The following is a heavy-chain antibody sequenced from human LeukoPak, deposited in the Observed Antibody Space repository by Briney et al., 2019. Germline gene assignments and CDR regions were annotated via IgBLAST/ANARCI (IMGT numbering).Heavy chain of an antibody. CDR1: GFTFSSYT. CDR3: ARDPKQSDGYTPYYFDY. D-gene: IGHD5-24*01. CDR2: ITSSSSYI. J-gene: IGHJ4*02. Sequence: GGSLRLSCAASGFTFSSYTMNWVRQAPGKGLEWVSSITSSSSYIYYADSVKGRFTISRDNSKNTLYLQMNSLRAEDTAVYYCARDPKQSDGYTPYYFDYWGQGTLVTVSS. V-gene: IGHV3-21*01.